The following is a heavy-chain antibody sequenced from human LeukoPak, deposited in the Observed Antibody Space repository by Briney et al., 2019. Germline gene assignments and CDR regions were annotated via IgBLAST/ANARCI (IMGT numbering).Heavy chain of an antibody. V-gene: IGHV3-30*04. CDR1: GFTFSSYA. CDR2: ISYDGSNK. Sequence: GRSLRLSCAASGFTFSSYAMHWVRQAPGKGLEWVAVISYDGSNKYYADSVKGRFTISRDNSKNTLYLQMNSLRAEDTAVSYCARPTGYSSSWYWGDYYGMDVWGQGTTVTVSS. CDR3: ARPTGYSSSWYWGDYYGMDV. D-gene: IGHD6-13*01. J-gene: IGHJ6*02.